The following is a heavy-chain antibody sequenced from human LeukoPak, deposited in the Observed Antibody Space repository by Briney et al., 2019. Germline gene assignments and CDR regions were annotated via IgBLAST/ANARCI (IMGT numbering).Heavy chain of an antibody. Sequence: SETLSLTCTVSGGSISSGSYCWSWIRQPAGKGLEWIGHIHISGSTNYNPSLKSRVTISVDTSKNQFSLKLSSVTAADTAVYYCAGRRYQLLNHWGQGTLVTVSS. D-gene: IGHD2-2*01. J-gene: IGHJ5*02. CDR2: IHISGST. CDR1: GGSISSGSYC. CDR3: AGRRYQLLNH. V-gene: IGHV4-61*10.